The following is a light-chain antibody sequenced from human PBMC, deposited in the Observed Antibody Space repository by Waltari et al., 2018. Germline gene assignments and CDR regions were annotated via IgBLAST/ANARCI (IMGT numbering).Light chain of an antibody. CDR3: QQCNSWPYT. J-gene: IGKJ2*01. CDR2: GAS. Sequence: EIVMAQSPGTLSVSPGERVTLSCRASQSVSRNLAWYQQRPGQAPRLLVYGASTRATGGPASFSGSGSGTDFTLTISSLQSEDFAIYFCQQCNSWPYTFGQGTKLEMK. CDR1: QSVSRN. V-gene: IGKV3-15*01.